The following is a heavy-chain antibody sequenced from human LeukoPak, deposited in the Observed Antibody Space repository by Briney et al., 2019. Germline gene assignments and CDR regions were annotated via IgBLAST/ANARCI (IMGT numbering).Heavy chain of an antibody. J-gene: IGHJ4*02. CDR1: GGTFSSYA. CDR3: ARVHYDILTGYSYFDY. V-gene: IGHV1-69*04. D-gene: IGHD3-9*01. CDR2: IIPILGIA. Sequence: SVKVSCKASGGTFSSYAISWVRQAPGQGLEWMGRIIPILGIANYAQKFQGRVTITADKSTSTAYMELRSLRSDDTAVYYCARVHYDILTGYSYFDYWGQGTLVTVSS.